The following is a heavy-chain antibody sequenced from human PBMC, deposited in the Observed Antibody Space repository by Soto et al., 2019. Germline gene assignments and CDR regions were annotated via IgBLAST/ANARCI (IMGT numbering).Heavy chain of an antibody. CDR2: IIPILGIA. D-gene: IGHD1-1*01. CDR1: GGTFSSYT. J-gene: IGHJ4*02. Sequence: QVQLVQSGAEVKKPGSSVNVSCKASGGTFSSYTINWVRQAPGQGLEWMGRIIPILGIANYAQKFQGRVTITAEKSTSTAYMELSSLRSEDTAVYYCARECRTTGMTDYWGQGTLVTVSS. V-gene: IGHV1-69*08. CDR3: ARECRTTGMTDY.